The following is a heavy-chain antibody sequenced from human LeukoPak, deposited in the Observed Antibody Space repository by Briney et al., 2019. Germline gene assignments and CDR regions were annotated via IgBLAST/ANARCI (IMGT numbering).Heavy chain of an antibody. J-gene: IGHJ4*02. V-gene: IGHV3-48*04. D-gene: IGHD3-16*01. Sequence: PGGSLRLSCAASGFTFSAYVIYWVRQAPGRGLEWVSYITSSRSNIYYADSVKGRFTISRDNAKNSLYLQMNSLRAENTAVYYWARDRALGEFDFWGQGTLVTVSS. CDR3: ARDRALGEFDF. CDR2: ITSSRSNI. CDR1: GFTFSAYV.